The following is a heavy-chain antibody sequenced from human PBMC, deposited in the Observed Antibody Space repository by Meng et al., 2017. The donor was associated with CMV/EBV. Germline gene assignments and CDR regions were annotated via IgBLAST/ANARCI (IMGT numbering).Heavy chain of an antibody. V-gene: IGHV4-30-4*08. CDR3: ARVMGPNRTPYYFDY. D-gene: IGHD1-14*01. J-gene: IGHJ4*02. CDR2: IYYSGST. CDR1: GGSISSGAYY. Sequence: VRLQESGPGLVKPSQTLSLTCTGSGGSISSGAYYWSWIRQPPGKGLEWIGYIYYSGSTYYNPSLKSRVTISVDTSKNQFSLKLSSVTAADTAVYYCARVMGPNRTPYYFDYWGQGTLVTVSS.